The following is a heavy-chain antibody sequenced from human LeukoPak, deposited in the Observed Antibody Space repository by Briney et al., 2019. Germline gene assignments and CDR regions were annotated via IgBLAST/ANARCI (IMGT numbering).Heavy chain of an antibody. Sequence: PSETLSLTCTVSGGSISSYYWSWIRQPPGKGLEWIGYIYYSGSTNYNPSLKSRVTISVDTSKNQFSLKLSPVTAADTAVYYCARDSGGTDAFDIWGQGTMVTVSS. V-gene: IGHV4-59*01. D-gene: IGHD1-1*01. J-gene: IGHJ3*02. CDR2: IYYSGST. CDR1: GGSISSYY. CDR3: ARDSGGTDAFDI.